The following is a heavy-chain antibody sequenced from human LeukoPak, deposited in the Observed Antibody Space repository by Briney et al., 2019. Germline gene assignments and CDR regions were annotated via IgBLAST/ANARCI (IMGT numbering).Heavy chain of an antibody. Sequence: GASVKVSCKASGYTFTGYYMHWVRQAPGQGLEWMGWINPNSGGTNYAQKFQGRVTMTRDTSISTAYMELGRLRSDDTAVYYCARADRPPPGSYYYMDVWGKGTTVTVSS. CDR3: ARADRPPPGSYYYMDV. D-gene: IGHD6-25*01. CDR2: INPNSGGT. J-gene: IGHJ6*03. CDR1: GYTFTGYY. V-gene: IGHV1-2*02.